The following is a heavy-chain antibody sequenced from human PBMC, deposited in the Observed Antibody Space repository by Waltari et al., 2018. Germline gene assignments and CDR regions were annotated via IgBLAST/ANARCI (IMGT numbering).Heavy chain of an antibody. CDR1: GYTFTSYA. D-gene: IGHD6-19*01. V-gene: IGHV1-3*01. J-gene: IGHJ4*02. Sequence: QVQLVQSGAEVKKPGASVKVSCKASGYTFTSYAMHWVRQAPGQRLEWMGWINAGNGNTKYSQKFQGRVTITRDTSASTAYMELSSLRSEDTAVYYCARVEGGIAVAAAINLWGQGTLVTVSS. CDR2: INAGNGNT. CDR3: ARVEGGIAVAAAINL.